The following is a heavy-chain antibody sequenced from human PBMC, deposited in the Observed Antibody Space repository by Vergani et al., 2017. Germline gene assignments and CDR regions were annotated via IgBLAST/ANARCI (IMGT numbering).Heavy chain of an antibody. CDR3: AKDFDIDYYGSGGFFY. V-gene: IGHV3-23*01. CDR2: VSGGGGTT. Sequence: EVQLLESGGGLVQPGGSLRLSCAASGFTFNSYAMSWVRQAPGKGLEWVSAVSGGGGTTYYADSVKGRFTISRDNSKNTVYLQMTSLRVEDTAVYYCAKDFDIDYYGSGGFFYWGQGTLVTVSS. D-gene: IGHD3-10*01. CDR1: GFTFNSYA. J-gene: IGHJ4*02.